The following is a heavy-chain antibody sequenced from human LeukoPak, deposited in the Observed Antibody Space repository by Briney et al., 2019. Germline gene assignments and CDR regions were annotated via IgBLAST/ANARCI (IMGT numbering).Heavy chain of an antibody. V-gene: IGHV3-20*01. CDR2: TNWNGGST. Sequence: PGGSLRLSCAASGFTFDDYGMSWVRQAPGKGLEWVSGTNWNGGSTGYADSVKGRFTISRDNAKNSLYLQMNSLRAEDTALYHCARVPRRWLLFEGAFDIWGQGTMVTVSS. CDR1: GFTFDDYG. D-gene: IGHD5-24*01. CDR3: ARVPRRWLLFEGAFDI. J-gene: IGHJ3*02.